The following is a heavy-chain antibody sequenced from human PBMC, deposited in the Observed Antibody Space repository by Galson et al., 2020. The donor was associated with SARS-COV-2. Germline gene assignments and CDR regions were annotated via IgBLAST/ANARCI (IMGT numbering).Heavy chain of an antibody. J-gene: IGHJ3*02. D-gene: IGHD6-6*01. CDR1: GFVFSDST. CDR3: TRVPPNSNSFWDAFDI. Sequence: GGSLRLSCAASGFVFSDSTMHWVRQASGKGLACVGSIRKRTNNYATTYAASVKGRFTISRDDSKNTAFLQMNSLKIEDTAVYYCTRVPPNSNSFWDAFDIWGHGTMVTVSS. V-gene: IGHV3-73*01. CDR2: IRKRTNNYAT.